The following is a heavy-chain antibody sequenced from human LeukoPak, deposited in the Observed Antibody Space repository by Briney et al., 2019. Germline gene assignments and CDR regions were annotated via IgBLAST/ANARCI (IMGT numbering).Heavy chain of an antibody. CDR3: ARDPLAYCSGGSCNWFDP. Sequence: GGSLRLSCAAAGFTFSSYSMNWVRRAPGKGLEWVSSISSSSSYIYYTDSVKGRFTISRDNAKNSLYLQMNSLRAEDTAVDYCARDPLAYCSGGSCNWFDPWGQGTLVTVSS. CDR2: ISSSSSYI. J-gene: IGHJ5*02. V-gene: IGHV3-21*01. CDR1: GFTFSSYS. D-gene: IGHD2-15*01.